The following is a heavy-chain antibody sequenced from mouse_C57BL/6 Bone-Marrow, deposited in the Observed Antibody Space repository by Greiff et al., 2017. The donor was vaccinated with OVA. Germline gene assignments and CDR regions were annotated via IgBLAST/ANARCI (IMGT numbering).Heavy chain of an antibody. CDR2: IFPGSGCT. CDR1: GYTFTGYC. D-gene: IGHD2-4*01. CDR3: AGRDYDEDY. J-gene: IGHJ2*01. Sequence: QVQLQQSGAELMKPGASVKLSCTATGYTFTGYCIDWVKQRPGHGLEWIGEIFPGSGCTKYNAKFKGKATLTADTSSNTAYMHLSSLTSEDSANEYCAGRDYDEDYWGQGTTLTVSS. V-gene: IGHV1-9*01.